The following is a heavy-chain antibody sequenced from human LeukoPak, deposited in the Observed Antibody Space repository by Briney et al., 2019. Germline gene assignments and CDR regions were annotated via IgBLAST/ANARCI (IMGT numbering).Heavy chain of an antibody. J-gene: IGHJ3*02. Sequence: SVKVSCKASGGTFSSYAISWVRQAPGQGLEWMGGIIPIFGTANYAQKFQGRVTITADKSTSTAYMELSSLRSEDTAVYYCAGEVTAMVPTRAFDIWGQGTMVTVSS. CDR1: GGTFSSYA. CDR3: AGEVTAMVPTRAFDI. CDR2: IIPIFGTA. D-gene: IGHD5-18*01. V-gene: IGHV1-69*06.